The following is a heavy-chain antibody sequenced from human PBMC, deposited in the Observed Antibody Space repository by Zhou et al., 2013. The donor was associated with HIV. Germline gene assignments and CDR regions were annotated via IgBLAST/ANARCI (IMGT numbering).Heavy chain of an antibody. V-gene: IGHV1-18*04. CDR2: ISSFRGHT. J-gene: IGHJ6*03. D-gene: IGHD6-25*01. CDR1: GYIITDFG. Sequence: QVQLVQSGAEVKRPGASVKVSCKASGYIITDFGISWVRQAPGQGLEWLGWISSFRGHTNYAQKFQGRVSLTTDTSTDTAYMELRSLRSDDTAVYYCARALSARWVGGGFFYMDVWGKGTTVTVS. CDR3: ARALSARWVGGGFFYMDV.